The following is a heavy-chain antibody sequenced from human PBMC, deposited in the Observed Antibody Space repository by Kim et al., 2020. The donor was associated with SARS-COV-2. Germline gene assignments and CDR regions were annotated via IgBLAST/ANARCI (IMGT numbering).Heavy chain of an antibody. V-gene: IGHV4-31*03. Sequence: SETLSLTCTVSGGSISSGGYYWSWIRQHPGKGLEWIGYIYYSGCTYYNPSLKSRVTISVDTSKNQFSLKLSSVTAADTAVYYCARDHLGAFDIWGQGTMVTVSS. J-gene: IGHJ3*02. D-gene: IGHD7-27*01. CDR1: GGSISSGGYY. CDR2: IYYSGCT. CDR3: ARDHLGAFDI.